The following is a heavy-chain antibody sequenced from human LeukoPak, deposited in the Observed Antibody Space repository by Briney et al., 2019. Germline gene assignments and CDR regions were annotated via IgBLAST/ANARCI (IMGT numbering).Heavy chain of an antibody. Sequence: GGSLRLSCAASGFTFSSYGMHWVRQAPGKGLEWVAFIRYDGSNKYYADSVKGRFTISRDNSKNTLYLQMNSLRAEDTAVYYCAKTYSSSWYPLYYFDYWGQGTLVIVSS. J-gene: IGHJ4*02. CDR2: IRYDGSNK. CDR3: AKTYSSSWYPLYYFDY. D-gene: IGHD6-13*01. V-gene: IGHV3-30*02. CDR1: GFTFSSYG.